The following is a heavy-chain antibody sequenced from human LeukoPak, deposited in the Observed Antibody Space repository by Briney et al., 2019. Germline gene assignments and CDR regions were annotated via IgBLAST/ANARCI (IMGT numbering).Heavy chain of an antibody. CDR2: INTNNGNP. CDR3: ARVQSVAGRLDS. Sequence: GASVKVSCKSSGYTFKSYAINWVRQAPGQGLEWMGWINTNNGNPMYAQDFTGRFVFSLDTSVTTAFLQINSLEAEDTAVYYCARVQSVAGRLDSWGQGTLVTVSS. J-gene: IGHJ4*02. D-gene: IGHD6-19*01. CDR1: GYTFKSYA. V-gene: IGHV7-4-1*02.